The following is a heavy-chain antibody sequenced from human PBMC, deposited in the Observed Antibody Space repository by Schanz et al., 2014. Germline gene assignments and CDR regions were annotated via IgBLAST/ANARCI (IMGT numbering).Heavy chain of an antibody. CDR1: GASISGSSDY. Sequence: QLQLQESGPGLVKPSETLSLTCTVSGASISGSSDYWGWIRQSPGKGLEWIGNIYYTGTTYYNPPLKGRVSLSVDTSKNQVSLKLPSVTAADTAVFYCARRDNYLSAFDIWGQGTMVTVSS. CDR3: ARRDNYLSAFDI. D-gene: IGHD4-4*01. J-gene: IGHJ3*02. CDR2: IYYTGTT. V-gene: IGHV4-39*01.